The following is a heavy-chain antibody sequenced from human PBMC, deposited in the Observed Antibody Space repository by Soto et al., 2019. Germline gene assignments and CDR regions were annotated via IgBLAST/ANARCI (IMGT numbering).Heavy chain of an antibody. J-gene: IGHJ5*02. CDR2: TYYRSKWYN. CDR3: ARAESLPLTAPNWFDP. D-gene: IGHD2-2*01. V-gene: IGHV6-1*01. CDR1: GDSVSSNSAA. Sequence: SQTLSLTCAISGDSVSSNSAAWNWIRQSPSRGLEWLGRTYYRSKWYNDYAVSVKSRITITPDTSKNQFSLQLNSVTPEDTAVYYCARAESLPLTAPNWFDPWGQGTLVTVSS.